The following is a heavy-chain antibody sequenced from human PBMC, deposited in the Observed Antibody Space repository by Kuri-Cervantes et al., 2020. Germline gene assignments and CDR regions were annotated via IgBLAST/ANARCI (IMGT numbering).Heavy chain of an antibody. CDR2: IYPGDSDT. CDR1: GYSFTSYW. J-gene: IGHJ4*02. Sequence: GESLKISCNGSGYSFTSYWIGWVRQMPGKGLEWMGIIYPGDSDTRYSPSFQGQVTISADKSISTAYLQWSSLKASDTAMYYCARPATPYSSGCHYWGQGTLVTVSS. V-gene: IGHV5-51*01. D-gene: IGHD6-19*01. CDR3: ARPATPYSSGCHY.